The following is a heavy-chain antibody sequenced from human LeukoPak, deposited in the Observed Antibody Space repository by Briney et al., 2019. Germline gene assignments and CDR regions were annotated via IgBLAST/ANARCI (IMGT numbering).Heavy chain of an antibody. V-gene: IGHV1-18*01. CDR1: GGTFSSYA. CDR2: ISAYNGNT. Sequence: ASVKVSCNASGGTFSSYAISWVRQAPGQGLEWMGWISAYNGNTNYAQKLQGRVTMTTDTSTSTAYMELRSLRSDDTAVYYCAREAYYYDSSGYSPGYMDVWGKGTTVTVSS. CDR3: AREAYYYDSSGYSPGYMDV. J-gene: IGHJ6*03. D-gene: IGHD3-22*01.